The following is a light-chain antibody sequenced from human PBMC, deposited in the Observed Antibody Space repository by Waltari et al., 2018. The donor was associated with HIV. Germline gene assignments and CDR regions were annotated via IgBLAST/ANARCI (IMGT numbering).Light chain of an antibody. V-gene: IGLV2-14*03. CDR3: SSYTAYSTLI. Sequence: SVSGSPGQSITISCTGTSSDVGGYNYVSWYQQHPGKAPKLLIYDVIKRPSGVSNRFSGSKSGNTASLTISGLQAEDEADYYCSSYTAYSTLIFGGGTKLTVL. CDR1: SSDVGGYNY. J-gene: IGLJ2*01. CDR2: DVI.